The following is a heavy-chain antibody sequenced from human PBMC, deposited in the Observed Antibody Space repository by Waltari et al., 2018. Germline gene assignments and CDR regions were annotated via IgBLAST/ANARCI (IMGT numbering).Heavy chain of an antibody. CDR2: IKKDGREI. J-gene: IGHJ4*02. CDR3: AKIQDGYCGGDCQYYFDQ. CDR1: GFIFSAYW. Sequence: EVQLVESGGGVVQPGGSLRVSCAASGFIFSAYWMSWVRQAPGRGVGWVAKIKKDGREIHYVDSVKGRFTISRDNAENSLHLLMNSLRTEDTAVYYCAKIQDGYCGGDCQYYFDQWGQGTLVTVSS. V-gene: IGHV3-7*01. D-gene: IGHD2-21*02.